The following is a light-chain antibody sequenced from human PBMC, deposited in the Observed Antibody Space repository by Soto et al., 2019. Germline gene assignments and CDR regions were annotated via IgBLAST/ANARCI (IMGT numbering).Light chain of an antibody. CDR2: AAS. J-gene: IGKJ4*01. Sequence: DLPMTQSPSTLSGSVGDRVTITCRDIQTISSWLAWYQQKPGKPPKRLIYAASSLQSGVPSRVRGSGFWTEFTLTISSLQPADVETDYCLQHNRYTLTFGGGTKVDIK. V-gene: IGKV1-5*01. CDR3: LQHNRYTLT. CDR1: QTISSW.